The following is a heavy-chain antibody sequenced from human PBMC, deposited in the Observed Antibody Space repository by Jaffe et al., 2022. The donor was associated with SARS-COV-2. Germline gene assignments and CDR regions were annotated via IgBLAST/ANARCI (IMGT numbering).Heavy chain of an antibody. D-gene: IGHD6-19*01. CDR3: AKEVYSSGWPPNNWFDP. CDR1: GFTFSSYA. J-gene: IGHJ5*02. Sequence: EVQLLESGGGLVQPGGSLRLSCAASGFTFSSYAMSWVRQAPGKGLEWVSAISGSGGSTYYADSVKGRFTISRDNSKNTLYLQMNSLRAEDTAVYYCAKEVYSSGWPPNNWFDPWGQGTLVTVSS. V-gene: IGHV3-23*01. CDR2: ISGSGGST.